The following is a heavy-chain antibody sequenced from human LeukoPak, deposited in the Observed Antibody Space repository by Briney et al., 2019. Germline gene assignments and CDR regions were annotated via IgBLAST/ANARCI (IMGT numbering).Heavy chain of an antibody. CDR3: ARDTVTTDHIDY. V-gene: IGHV4-4*08. Sequence: PSETLSLTCTVSGGSISSYYWSWIRQPPGKGLEWIGYIYYSGSTNYNPSLKSRVTISVDTSKNQFSLKLSSVTAADTAVYYCARDTVTTDHIDYWGQGTLVTVSS. CDR2: IYYSGST. D-gene: IGHD4-11*01. J-gene: IGHJ4*01. CDR1: GGSISSYY.